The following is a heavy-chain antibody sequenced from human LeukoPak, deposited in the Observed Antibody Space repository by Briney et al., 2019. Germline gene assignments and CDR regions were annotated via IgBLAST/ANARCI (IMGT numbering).Heavy chain of an antibody. J-gene: IGHJ4*02. V-gene: IGHV4-38-2*02. D-gene: IGHD3-22*01. CDR2: IYHSGST. CDR3: ARRPYYYDSSGYRDY. CDR1: GYSISSGYY. Sequence: SETLSLTCTVSGYSISSGYYWGWIRQPPGKGLEWIGSIYHSGSTYYNPSLKSRVTISVDTSKNQFSLKLSSVTAADTAVYYCARRPYYYDSSGYRDYWGQGTLVTVSS.